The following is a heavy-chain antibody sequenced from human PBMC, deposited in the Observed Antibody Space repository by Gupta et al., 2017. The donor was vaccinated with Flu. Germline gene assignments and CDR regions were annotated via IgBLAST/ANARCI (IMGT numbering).Heavy chain of an antibody. J-gene: IGHJ4*02. D-gene: IGHD7-27*01. V-gene: IGHV3-49*04. CDR2: IKTKAYGGTT. CDR1: GFTFVDYT. Sequence: EVQLVESGGDLVQPGRSLRLSCTTSGFTFVDYTMSWVRQAPGKGLEWVGYIKTKAYGGTTQYAASVKGRFTISRDDFKSIAYLQMDSLKTEDTAVYYCTGKVWGIPYDYWGQGILVTVSS. CDR3: TGKVWGIPYDY.